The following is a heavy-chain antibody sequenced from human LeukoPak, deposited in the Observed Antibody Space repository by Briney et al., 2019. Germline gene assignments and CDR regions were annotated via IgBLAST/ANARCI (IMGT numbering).Heavy chain of an antibody. CDR2: INPSAGTT. CDR1: GYTFTSYY. CDR3: ARGKSSVWPVGLCMDV. D-gene: IGHD6-19*01. V-gene: IGHV1-46*01. J-gene: IGHJ6*02. Sequence: ASVKVSCKASGYTFTSYYMHWVRQAPGQGLEWMGLINPSAGTTTYAQKSQGRVTVTRDTSTSTVYMDLSSLKSEDTAVYYCARGKSSVWPVGLCMDVWGQGTTVTVSS.